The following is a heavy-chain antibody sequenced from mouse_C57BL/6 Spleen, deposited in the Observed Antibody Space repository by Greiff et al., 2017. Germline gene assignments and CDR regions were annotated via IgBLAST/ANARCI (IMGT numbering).Heavy chain of an antibody. CDR2: IRNKANGYTT. CDR3: ASPRSSPSYWYFDV. D-gene: IGHD1-1*01. V-gene: IGHV7-3*01. CDR1: GFTFTDYY. J-gene: IGHJ1*03. Sequence: DVKLVESGGGLVQPGGSLSLSCAASGFTFTDYYMSWVRQPPGKALEWLGFIRNKANGYTTEYSASVKGRFTISRDNSQSILYLQMNALRAEDSATYYCASPRSSPSYWYFDVWGTGTTVTVSS.